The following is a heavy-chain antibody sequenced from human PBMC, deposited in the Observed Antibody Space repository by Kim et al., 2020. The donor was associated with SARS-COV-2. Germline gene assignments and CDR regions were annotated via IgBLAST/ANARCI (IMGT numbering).Heavy chain of an antibody. V-gene: IGHV2-5*02. CDR1: GFSLSTSGVG. J-gene: IGHJ4*02. D-gene: IGHD6-19*01. Sequence: SGPTLVNPTQTLTLTCTFSGFSLSTSGVGVGWIRQPPGKALEWLALIYWDDDKRYSPSLKSRLTITKETSKNQVVLTMTNMDPVDTATYYCAHRGIAVAGPYFDYWGQGTLVTVSS. CDR3: AHRGIAVAGPYFDY. CDR2: IYWDDDK.